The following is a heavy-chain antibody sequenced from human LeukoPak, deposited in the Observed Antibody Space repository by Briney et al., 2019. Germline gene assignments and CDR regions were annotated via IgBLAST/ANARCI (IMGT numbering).Heavy chain of an antibody. CDR3: ARHKRYYYDSSGYYYRKFDY. V-gene: IGHV3-48*03. CDR2: ISSSGSTI. CDR1: GFTFSSYE. Sequence: PGGSLRLSCAASGFTFSSYEMNWVRQAPGKGLEWASYISSSGSTIYYADSVKGRFTISRDNAKNSLYLQMNSLRAEDTAVYYCARHKRYYYDSSGYYYRKFDYWGQGTLVTVSS. J-gene: IGHJ4*02. D-gene: IGHD3-22*01.